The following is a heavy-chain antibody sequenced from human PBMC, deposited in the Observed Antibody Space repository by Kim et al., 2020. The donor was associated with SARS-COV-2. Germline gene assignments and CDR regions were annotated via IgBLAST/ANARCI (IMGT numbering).Heavy chain of an antibody. Sequence: GGSLRLSCAASGFTFSSYGMHWVRQAPGKGLEWVAVISYDGSNKYYADSVKGRFTISRDNSKNTLYLQMNSLRGEDTAVYYCAKGGEGYCSSTSCPLIDYWGQGTLVTVSS. D-gene: IGHD2-2*01. J-gene: IGHJ4*02. CDR2: ISYDGSNK. V-gene: IGHV3-30*18. CDR1: GFTFSSYG. CDR3: AKGGEGYCSSTSCPLIDY.